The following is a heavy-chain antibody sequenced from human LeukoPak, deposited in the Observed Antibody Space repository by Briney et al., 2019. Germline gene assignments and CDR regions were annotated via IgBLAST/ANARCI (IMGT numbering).Heavy chain of an antibody. J-gene: IGHJ6*02. V-gene: IGHV3-23*01. CDR3: ARDYGYSYGNYYYGMDV. CDR1: GFTFGSSA. D-gene: IGHD5-18*01. Sequence: GGSRRLSCEASGFTFGSSAMSWVRQAPGKGLEWFSAISNNGGYTYYADSVQGRFTISRDNSKSTLCLQMNSLRAEDTAVYYCARDYGYSYGNYYYGMDVWGQGTTVTVSS. CDR2: ISNNGGYT.